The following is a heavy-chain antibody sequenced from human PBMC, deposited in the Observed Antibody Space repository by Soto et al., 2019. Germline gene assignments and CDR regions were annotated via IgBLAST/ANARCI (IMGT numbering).Heavy chain of an antibody. Sequence: GGSLRLSCTASGFTFGDYAISWVRQAPGKGLEWVGFIRSKAYGGTTEYAASVKGRFTISRDDSKSIAYLQMNSLKTEDTAVYYCTRADYDSSGWDAFDIWGQGTMVTVSS. V-gene: IGHV3-49*04. CDR3: TRADYDSSGWDAFDI. D-gene: IGHD3-22*01. J-gene: IGHJ3*02. CDR1: GFTFGDYA. CDR2: IRSKAYGGTT.